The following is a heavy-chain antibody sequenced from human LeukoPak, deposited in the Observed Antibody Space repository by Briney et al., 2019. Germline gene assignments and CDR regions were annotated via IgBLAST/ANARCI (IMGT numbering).Heavy chain of an antibody. CDR3: ARGSHDTIRGVLDI. V-gene: IGHV4-4*02. Sequence: SETLSLTCAVSGGSISSDYWWSWVRQPPGKGLEYIGEIHYSGTTNYNPSLKSRVTISLDKSKNQFSLNLKSVTAADTAVFYCARGSHDTIRGVLDIWGQGTMVTVSS. CDR1: GGSISSDYW. J-gene: IGHJ3*02. CDR2: IHYSGTT. D-gene: IGHD3-10*01.